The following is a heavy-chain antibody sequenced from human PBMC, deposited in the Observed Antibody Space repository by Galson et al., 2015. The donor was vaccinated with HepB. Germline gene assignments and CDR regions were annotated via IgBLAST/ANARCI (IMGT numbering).Heavy chain of an antibody. CDR2: INPKSGGT. CDR1: GYTFTGHY. CDR3: AISGRYCSNTTCYSFDY. V-gene: IGHV1-2*02. Sequence: SVKVSCKASGYTFTGHYIHWVRQAPGQGLEWMGWINPKSGGTNYTQKFQGRVTMTRDTSISTGYMELSRLTSDDTAVYYCAISGRYCSNTTCYSFDYWGQGTLVTVSS. J-gene: IGHJ4*02. D-gene: IGHD2-2*01.